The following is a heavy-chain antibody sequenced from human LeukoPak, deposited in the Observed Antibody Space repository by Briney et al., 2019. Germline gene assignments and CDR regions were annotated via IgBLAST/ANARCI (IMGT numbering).Heavy chain of an antibody. CDR3: GRGFDNSVRGATH. J-gene: IGHJ4*02. CDR1: GFTFSAYA. Sequence: GGSLRLSCAASGFTFSAYALHWVRQAPGKGLEYVSAINDNGGATFYADSVKDRFTISRDNSKNTLYLQMGSLRTEDMAVYYCGRGFDNSVRGATHWGQGTLVTVSS. CDR2: INDNGGAT. V-gene: IGHV3-64*02. D-gene: IGHD3-10*01.